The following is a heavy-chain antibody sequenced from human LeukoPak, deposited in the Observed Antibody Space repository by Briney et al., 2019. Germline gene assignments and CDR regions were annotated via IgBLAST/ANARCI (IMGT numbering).Heavy chain of an antibody. CDR1: GGSISSSSYY. Sequence: PSETLSLTCTVSGGSISSSSYYWGWIRQPPGKGLEWIGSIYYSGSTYYNPSLKSRVTISVDTSKNQFSLKLGSVTAADTAVYYCARLEYFGRRGYAFDIWGQGTMVTVSS. CDR3: ARLEYFGRRGYAFDI. CDR2: IYYSGST. D-gene: IGHD3-3*01. J-gene: IGHJ3*02. V-gene: IGHV4-39*01.